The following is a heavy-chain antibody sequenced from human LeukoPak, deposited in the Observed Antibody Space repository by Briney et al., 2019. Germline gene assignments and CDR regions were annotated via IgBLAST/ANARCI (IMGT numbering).Heavy chain of an antibody. J-gene: IGHJ4*02. CDR3: ARGLYNSGSFMFDS. CDR1: GSSISSGYY. CDR2: IYHSGST. D-gene: IGHD3-10*01. V-gene: IGHV4-38-2*01. Sequence: SETLSLTCALYGSSISSGYYWGWIRQPPGKGLEWIGSIYHSGSTYYNPSLKSRVTISVDTSKNQFSLKMTSVTAADTAVYYCARGLYNSGSFMFDSWGQGTLVTVSS.